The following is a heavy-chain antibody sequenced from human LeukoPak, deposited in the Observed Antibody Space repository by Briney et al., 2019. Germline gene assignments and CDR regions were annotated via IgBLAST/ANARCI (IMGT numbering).Heavy chain of an antibody. CDR3: ARDLMIAAAGLYYYYGMDV. D-gene: IGHD6-13*01. J-gene: IGHJ6*02. CDR2: IIPILGIA. Sequence: SVKVSCKASGGTFSSYAISWVRQAPGQGLEWRGRIIPILGIANYAQKFQGRVTITADKSTSTAYMELSSLRSEDTAVYYCARDLMIAAAGLYYYYGMDVWGQGTTVTVSS. V-gene: IGHV1-69*04. CDR1: GGTFSSYA.